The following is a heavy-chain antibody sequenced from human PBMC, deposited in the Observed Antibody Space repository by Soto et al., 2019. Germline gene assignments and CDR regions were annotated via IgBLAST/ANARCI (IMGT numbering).Heavy chain of an antibody. CDR3: ARGPAPRHDSSASYYPGGVCDS. Sequence: TLSLTCTVSGGSSNRYDWTWIRPPPGKVLEWIGYIYDSGSTNYNPSLKSRVTISVDTSKNQFSLKLSSVTAADTAVYYCARGPAPRHDSSASYYPGGVCDSWGQGTRVTVS. V-gene: IGHV4-59*01. J-gene: IGHJ3*02. CDR2: IYDSGST. CDR1: GGSSNRYD. D-gene: IGHD3-22*01.